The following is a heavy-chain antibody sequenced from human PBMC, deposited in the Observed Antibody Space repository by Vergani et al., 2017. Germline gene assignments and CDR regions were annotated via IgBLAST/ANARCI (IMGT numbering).Heavy chain of an antibody. D-gene: IGHD4-11*01. CDR3: ARVNTETNGHLYYYYYMDV. Sequence: QVQLQQWGGGLLKPSETLSLTCVVNGGSFTSYHWTWIRQSPGEGLEWVGDIDHTGRPDYNPSLKSRLTMSVDKFRNQFSLTLTSLTATDTAIYFCARVNTETNGHLYYYYYMDVWGQGTAVTVS. CDR1: GGSFTSYH. J-gene: IGHJ6*03. V-gene: IGHV4-34*01. CDR2: IDHTGRP.